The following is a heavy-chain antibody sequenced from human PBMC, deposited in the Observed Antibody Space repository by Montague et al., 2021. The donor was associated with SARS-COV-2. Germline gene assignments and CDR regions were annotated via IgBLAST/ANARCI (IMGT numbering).Heavy chain of an antibody. CDR3: ARENNWNLNGWFDP. Sequence: SETLSLTCTVSGGSISSYYWSWIRQPPGKGLEWIGYIYYSGSTNYNPSLESRVTISVDTSKNQFSLELSSVTVANTAVYYCARENNWNLNGWFDPWGQGTLVTVSS. CDR1: GGSISSYY. J-gene: IGHJ5*02. CDR2: IYYSGST. V-gene: IGHV4-59*01. D-gene: IGHD1-20*01.